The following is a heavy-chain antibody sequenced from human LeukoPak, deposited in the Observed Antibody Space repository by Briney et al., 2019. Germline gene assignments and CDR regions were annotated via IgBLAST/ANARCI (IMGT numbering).Heavy chain of an antibody. J-gene: IGHJ4*02. V-gene: IGHV1-18*01. Sequence: ASVKVSCKASGYTFTSYGISWVRQAPGQGLEWMGWISAYNGNTNYAQKLQGRVTMTTDTSTSTAYMELRSPRSDDTAVYYCARVGYCSGGSCYSDFDYWGQGTLVTVSS. D-gene: IGHD2-15*01. CDR2: ISAYNGNT. CDR3: ARVGYCSGGSCYSDFDY. CDR1: GYTFTSYG.